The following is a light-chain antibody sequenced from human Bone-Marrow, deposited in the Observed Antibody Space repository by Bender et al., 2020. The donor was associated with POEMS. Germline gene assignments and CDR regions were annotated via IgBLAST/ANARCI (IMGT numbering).Light chain of an antibody. Sequence: QSALTQPASVSGSPGQSITISCTGASSDVGAYNLVSWFQQHPGKAPELMIYEVNKRPSGVSNRFSGSKSGNTASLTISGLQAEDEADYYCCSFATSSTWVFGGGTKLTVL. CDR2: EVN. CDR3: CSFATSSTWV. V-gene: IGLV2-23*02. J-gene: IGLJ3*02. CDR1: SSDVGAYNL.